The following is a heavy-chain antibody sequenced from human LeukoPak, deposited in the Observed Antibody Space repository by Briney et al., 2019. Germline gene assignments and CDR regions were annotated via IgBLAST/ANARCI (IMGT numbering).Heavy chain of an antibody. V-gene: IGHV4-38-2*01. D-gene: IGHD3-22*01. J-gene: IGHJ3*02. CDR2: IYHSGST. CDR1: GYSISSGYY. CDR3: ATGTYYYDSSGYFDAFDI. Sequence: SETLSLTCAVSGYSISSGYYWGWIRQPPGKGLEWIGSIYHSGSTYYNPSLKSRVTISVDTSKNQFSLKLSSVTAADTAVYYCATGTYYYDSSGYFDAFDIWGQGTMVTVSS.